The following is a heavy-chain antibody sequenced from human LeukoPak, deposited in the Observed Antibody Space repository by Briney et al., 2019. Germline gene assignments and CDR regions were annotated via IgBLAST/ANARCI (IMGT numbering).Heavy chain of an antibody. CDR2: IYYSGST. D-gene: IGHD3-9*01. J-gene: IGHJ5*02. Sequence: SGTLSLTCTVSGGSISSSSYYWGWIRQPPGKGLEWIGSIYYSGSTYYNPSLKSRVTISVDTSKNQFSLKLSSVTAADTAVYYCATVPRDYDILTGSNWFDPWGQGTLVTVSS. V-gene: IGHV4-39*01. CDR3: ATVPRDYDILTGSNWFDP. CDR1: GGSISSSSYY.